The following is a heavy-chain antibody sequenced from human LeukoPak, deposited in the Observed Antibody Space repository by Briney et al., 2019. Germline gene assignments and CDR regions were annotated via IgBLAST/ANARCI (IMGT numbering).Heavy chain of an antibody. Sequence: GGSLRLSCAASGFTFSSYAMSWVRQAPGKGLEWVSAISGRGGSTYYGDSGKGRFTISRDNSKNTLYLQMNSLRAEDTAVYYCAKRSVTKNWFDPWGQGTLVTVSS. J-gene: IGHJ5*02. V-gene: IGHV3-23*01. CDR2: ISGRGGST. CDR3: AKRSVTKNWFDP. CDR1: GFTFSSYA. D-gene: IGHD4-17*01.